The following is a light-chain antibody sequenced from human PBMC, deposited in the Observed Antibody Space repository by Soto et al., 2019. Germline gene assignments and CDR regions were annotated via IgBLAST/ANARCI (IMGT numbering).Light chain of an antibody. CDR2: EVS. V-gene: IGLV2-18*02. CDR3: CSFTSSSTWV. CDR1: SRDIGGYDR. J-gene: IGLJ3*02. Sequence: QSALTQPPSVSGSPGQSVTISCTGTSRDIGGYDRVSWYQQPPGTAPKLMIYEVSKRPSGVPDRFSGSRSGNTASLTISGPQAEDEADYYCCSFTSSSTWVFGGGTKLTVL.